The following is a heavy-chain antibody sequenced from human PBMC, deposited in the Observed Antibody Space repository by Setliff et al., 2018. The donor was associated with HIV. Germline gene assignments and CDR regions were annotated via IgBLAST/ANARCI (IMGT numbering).Heavy chain of an antibody. V-gene: IGHV4-39*07. J-gene: IGHJ4*02. CDR3: ARGGSYDTFDY. CDR1: GGSISSSSYY. D-gene: IGHD3-22*01. CDR2: IYTSGST. Sequence: SETLSLTCTVSGGSISSSSYYWGWIRQPPGKGLEWIGSIYTSGSTNYNPSLKSRVTMSIDTSKKQFSLKLASVTAADTAVYYCARGGSYDTFDYWGQGTLVTVSS.